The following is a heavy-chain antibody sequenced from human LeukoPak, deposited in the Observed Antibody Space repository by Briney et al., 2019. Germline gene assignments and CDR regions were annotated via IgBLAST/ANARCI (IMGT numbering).Heavy chain of an antibody. Sequence: SETLSLTCAVYGGSFSGYYWSWIRQRPGKGLEWIGEINHSGSTNYNPSLKSRVTISVDTSKNQFSLKLSSVTAADTAVYYCARGLSEQLATPPWGQGTLVTVSS. CDR3: ARGLSEQLATPP. CDR2: INHSGST. CDR1: GGSFSGYY. D-gene: IGHD6-13*01. J-gene: IGHJ5*02. V-gene: IGHV4-34*01.